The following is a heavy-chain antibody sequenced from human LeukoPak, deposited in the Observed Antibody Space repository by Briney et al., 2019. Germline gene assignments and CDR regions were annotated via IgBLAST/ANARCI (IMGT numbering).Heavy chain of an antibody. CDR1: GFTFDDYA. D-gene: IGHD3-10*01. CDR3: ASLGMVRGVFVNY. J-gene: IGHJ4*02. CDR2: ISWNSGSI. V-gene: IGHV3-9*01. Sequence: PGRSLRLSCAASGFTFDDYAMHWVRQAPGKGLEWVSGISWNSGSIGYADSVKGRFTISRDNAKNSLYLQMNSLRAEDTAVYYCASLGMVRGVFVNYWGQGTLVTVSS.